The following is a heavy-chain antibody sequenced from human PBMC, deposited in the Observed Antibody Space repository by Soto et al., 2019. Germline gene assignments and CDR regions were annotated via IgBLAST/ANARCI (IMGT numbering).Heavy chain of an antibody. J-gene: IGHJ4*02. V-gene: IGHV4-34*01. CDR1: GGSFSGYY. CDR2: INHSGST. Sequence: SETLSLTCAVYGGSFSGYYWSWIRQPPGKGLEWIGEINHSGSTNYNPSLKSRVTISVDTSKNQFSLKLSSVTAADTAVYYCARTERDIVVVGDDYWGQGTLVTVSS. D-gene: IGHD2-15*01. CDR3: ARTERDIVVVGDDY.